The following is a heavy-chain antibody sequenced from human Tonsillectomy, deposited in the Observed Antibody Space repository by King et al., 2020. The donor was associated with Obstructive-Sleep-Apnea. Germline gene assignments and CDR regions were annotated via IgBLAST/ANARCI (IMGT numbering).Heavy chain of an antibody. CDR1: GGSISSYF. J-gene: IGHJ4*02. V-gene: IGHV4-59*08. Sequence: VQLQESGPGLGKPSETLSLTCNVSGGSISSYFWSWIRQPPGKGLEWIGDSSSSGTTKYNPILKSRVTISVDTSKNQFSLKLSSVTAADTAVYSCATHELELRPFDYWGQGALVTVSS. CDR3: ATHELELRPFDY. CDR2: SSSSGTT. D-gene: IGHD1-7*01.